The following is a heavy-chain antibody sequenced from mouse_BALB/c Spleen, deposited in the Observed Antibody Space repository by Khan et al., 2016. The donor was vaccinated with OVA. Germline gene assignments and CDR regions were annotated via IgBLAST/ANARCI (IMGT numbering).Heavy chain of an antibody. CDR3: SRAGYGAFAY. V-gene: IGHV1-5*01. J-gene: IGHJ3*01. CDR1: GYIFTNYW. Sequence: VQLKESGTVLARPGASVKMSCKTSGYIFTNYWMHWVKQRPGQGLEWIGGIFPGNSDTDYNQNFKDKAKLTAVTSASTAYMEVSSLSSEDSAVXYCSRAGYGAFAYWGQGTLVTVSP. D-gene: IGHD1-1*01. CDR2: IFPGNSDT.